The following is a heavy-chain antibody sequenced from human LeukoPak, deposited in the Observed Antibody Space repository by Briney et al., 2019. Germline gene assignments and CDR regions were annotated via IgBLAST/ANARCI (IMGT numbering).Heavy chain of an antibody. Sequence: GGSLRLSCAASGFTFSSYWMHWVRQAPGKGLVWVSRINSDGSSTSYADSVKGRFTISRDNAKNTLYLQMNSLRAEDTAVYYCARFYYGSGFDYWGQGTLVTVSS. CDR2: INSDGSST. CDR1: GFTFSSYW. D-gene: IGHD3-10*01. V-gene: IGHV3-74*01. J-gene: IGHJ4*02. CDR3: ARFYYGSGFDY.